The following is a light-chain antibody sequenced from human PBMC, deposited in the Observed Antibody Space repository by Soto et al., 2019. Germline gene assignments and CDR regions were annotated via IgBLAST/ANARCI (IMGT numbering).Light chain of an antibody. CDR1: QSISDT. V-gene: IGKV3-20*01. Sequence: EIVVTQSPATLSVSPGGRATLSCRASQSISDTLAWYQQKPGQDPRILIYGASSRATGIPDRFSGIVSGTDFNLTISRLEPEDCAVYEGQQSGGSTITFCLVTRLEIK. CDR2: GAS. J-gene: IGKJ5*01. CDR3: QQSGGSTIT.